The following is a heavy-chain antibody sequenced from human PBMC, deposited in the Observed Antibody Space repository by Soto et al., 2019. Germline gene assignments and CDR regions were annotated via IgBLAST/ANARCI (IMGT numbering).Heavy chain of an antibody. CDR1: GFTFSSYA. CDR2: ISGSGGST. D-gene: IGHD2-15*01. J-gene: IGHJ1*01. Sequence: SLRLSCAASGFTFSSYAMSWVRQAPGKGLEWVSAISGSGGSTYYADSVKGRFTISRDNSKNTLYLQMNSLRAEDTAVYYCAKDLEGYFSGGSRHSSEYIQHPGQATLVTVSS. V-gene: IGHV3-23*01. CDR3: AKDLEGYFSGGSRHSSEYIQH.